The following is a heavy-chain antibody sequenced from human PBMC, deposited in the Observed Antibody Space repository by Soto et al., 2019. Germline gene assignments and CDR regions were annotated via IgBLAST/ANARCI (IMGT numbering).Heavy chain of an antibody. CDR3: ARDAAEYYFDY. CDR2: IYDSGST. J-gene: IGHJ4*02. V-gene: IGHV4-31*03. Sequence: QVQLKESGPGLVKPSQTLSLTCTASGGSISSGGQYWSWIRQHPGKGLEWIGYIYDSGSTYYNPSLRSRVTISVDTSKKQFSLKLRSVTAADTAVYYCARDAAEYYFDYWGQGTLVTVSS. CDR1: GGSISSGGQY. D-gene: IGHD6-25*01.